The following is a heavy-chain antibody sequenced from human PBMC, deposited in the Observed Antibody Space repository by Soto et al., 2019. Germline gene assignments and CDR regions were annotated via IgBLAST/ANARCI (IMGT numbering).Heavy chain of an antibody. Sequence: PSETLSLTSAVYGGSFSGYYWSWIRQPPGKGLEWIGEINHSGSTNYNPSLKSRVTISVDTSKNQFSLKLSSVTAADTAVYYCARAWFLDYYYYGMDVWGQGTTVTVSS. V-gene: IGHV4-34*01. CDR3: ARAWFLDYYYYGMDV. J-gene: IGHJ6*02. CDR2: INHSGST. CDR1: GGSFSGYY. D-gene: IGHD3-3*01.